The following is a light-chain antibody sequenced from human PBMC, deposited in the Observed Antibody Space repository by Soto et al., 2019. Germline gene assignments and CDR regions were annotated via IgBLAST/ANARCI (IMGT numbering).Light chain of an antibody. CDR2: NTN. CDR1: SGSVSTSYY. Sequence: QTVVTQEPSFSVSPGGTVTLTCGLNSGSVSTSYYPSWYQQTPGQAPRTLIYNTNTRSSGVPDRFSGSILGNKAALTITGAQADDESGYYCVLYVGIGIWVFGGGTKVTVL. J-gene: IGLJ3*02. CDR3: VLYVGIGIWV. V-gene: IGLV8-61*01.